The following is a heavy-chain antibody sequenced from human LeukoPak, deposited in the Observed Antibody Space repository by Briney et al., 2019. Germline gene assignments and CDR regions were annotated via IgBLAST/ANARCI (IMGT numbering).Heavy chain of an antibody. V-gene: IGHV3-74*01. CDR2: IERDGGRK. D-gene: IGHD2-2*01. J-gene: IGHJ4*02. CDR1: GFTFSHFW. CDR3: ARVGHCCSTAGLIDY. Sequence: PGGSLRLSCAASGFTFSHFWMHWVRQAPGKGLVWVARIERDGGRKDYADSLKGRFTISSDNAKNTLYLEMNRLRAEDTAVYYCARVGHCCSTAGLIDYWGQGTQVTVSS.